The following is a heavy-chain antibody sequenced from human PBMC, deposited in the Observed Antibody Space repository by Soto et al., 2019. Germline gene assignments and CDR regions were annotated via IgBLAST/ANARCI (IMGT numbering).Heavy chain of an antibody. Sequence: GGSLRLSCAASGFTFSNAWMSWVRQAPGKGLEWVGRIKSKTDGGTTDYAAPVKGRFTTSRDDSKNTLYLQMNSLKTEDTAVYYCTTDIITIFGVVITGIDYWGQGTLVTVSS. CDR2: IKSKTDGGTT. CDR3: TTDIITIFGVVITGIDY. CDR1: GFTFSNAW. V-gene: IGHV3-15*01. D-gene: IGHD3-3*01. J-gene: IGHJ4*02.